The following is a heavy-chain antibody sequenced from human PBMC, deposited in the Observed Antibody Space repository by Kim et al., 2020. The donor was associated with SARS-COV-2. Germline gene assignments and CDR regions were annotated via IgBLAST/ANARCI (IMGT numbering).Heavy chain of an antibody. CDR2: IIPIFNLA. Sequence: SVKVSCKASGGASTTAAFNWVRQAPGQGLEWMGGIIPIFNLADYAQKFQDRLTITAEKSTLTAYMELSDLKSDDTAMYYCARGNVYAVMVAAATFESWGQGTLVTVSS. J-gene: IGHJ4*02. CDR3: ARGNVYAVMVAAATFES. CDR1: GGASTTAA. D-gene: IGHD2-15*01. V-gene: IGHV1-69*10.